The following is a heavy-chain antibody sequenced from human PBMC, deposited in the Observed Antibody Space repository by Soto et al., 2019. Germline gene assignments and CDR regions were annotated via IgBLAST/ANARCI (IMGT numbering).Heavy chain of an antibody. CDR2: IKSKTDGGTT. J-gene: IGHJ4*01. CDR3: TTDSYIAIDINLFDF. Sequence: GGSLRLSCAASGFTFSNAWINWVRQAPGKGLEWVGRIKSKTDGGTTDFAASVKGRFAISRDDSKNMVYLQMNSLKTEDTAVYYCTTDSYIAIDINLFDFWGHGTLVTVSS. CDR1: GFTFSNAW. D-gene: IGHD5-12*01. V-gene: IGHV3-15*07.